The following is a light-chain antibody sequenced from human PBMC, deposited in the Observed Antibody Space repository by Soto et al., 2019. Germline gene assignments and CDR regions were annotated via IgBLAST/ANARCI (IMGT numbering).Light chain of an antibody. CDR2: GAS. Sequence: EIVLTQSPCTLSLSPGERATLSCRATESISSSYLAWYQQKPGQAPRLLIYGASSRATGIPDRFSGSGSGTDFTLTISRLETEDFAVYYRQQYGSSPPWTFGQGTKVDIK. J-gene: IGKJ1*01. V-gene: IGKV3-20*01. CDR1: ESISSSY. CDR3: QQYGSSPPWT.